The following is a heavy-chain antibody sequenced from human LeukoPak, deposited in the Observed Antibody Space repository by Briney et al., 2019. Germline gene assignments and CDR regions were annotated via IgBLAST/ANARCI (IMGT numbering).Heavy chain of an antibody. CDR2: INTDGSST. J-gene: IGHJ3*02. D-gene: IGHD6-13*01. CDR3: AKDRLAAAGYDAFDI. V-gene: IGHV3-74*01. Sequence: GGSLRLSCAASGFTFSSYWMHWVRQVPGKGLVWVSRINTDGSSTDYADSVKGRFTISRDNAKNTLYLQMNSLRAEDTAVYYCAKDRLAAAGYDAFDIWGQGTMVTVSS. CDR1: GFTFSSYW.